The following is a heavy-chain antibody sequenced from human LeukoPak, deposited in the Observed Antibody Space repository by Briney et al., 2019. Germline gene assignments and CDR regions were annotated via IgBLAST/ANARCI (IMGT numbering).Heavy chain of an antibody. CDR3: ARDSDYYGSGSYDPPYYYYMDV. D-gene: IGHD3-10*01. J-gene: IGHJ6*03. CDR2: INPNSGGT. Sequence: ASVKVSCKASGYTFTSYAMNWVRQAPGQGLEWMGWINPNSGGTNYAQKFQGRVTMTRDTSISTAYMELRSLRSDDTAAYYCARDSDYYGSGSYDPPYYYYMDVWGKGTTVTISS. V-gene: IGHV1-2*02. CDR1: GYTFTSYA.